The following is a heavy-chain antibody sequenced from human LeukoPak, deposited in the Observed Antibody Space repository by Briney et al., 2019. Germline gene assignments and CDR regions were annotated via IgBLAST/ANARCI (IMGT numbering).Heavy chain of an antibody. D-gene: IGHD6-19*01. Sequence: TSETLSLTCTVSGGSISSYFWSWIRQPAGKGLEWIGRIYTSGSTNYNPSLKSRVTMSVDTSKNQFSLKLSSVTAADTAVYYCARENLRRAAARHGYISGWSVDYWGQGTLVTVSS. CDR2: IYTSGST. J-gene: IGHJ4*02. CDR1: GGSISSYF. V-gene: IGHV4-4*07. CDR3: ARENLRRAAARHGYISGWSVDY.